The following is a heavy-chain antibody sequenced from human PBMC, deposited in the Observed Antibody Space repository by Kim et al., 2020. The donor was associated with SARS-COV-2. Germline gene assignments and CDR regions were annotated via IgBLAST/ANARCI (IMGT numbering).Heavy chain of an antibody. J-gene: IGHJ4*02. V-gene: IGHV3-48*02. D-gene: IGHD6-19*01. Sequence: GGSLRLSCAASGFTFSSYSMNWVRQAPGKGLEWVSYISSSSSTIYYADSVKGRFTISRDKAKNSLYLQMNSLRDEDTAVYYCARAPSPYSSGQDYWGQGTLVTVSS. CDR3: ARAPSPYSSGQDY. CDR2: ISSSSSTI. CDR1: GFTFSSYS.